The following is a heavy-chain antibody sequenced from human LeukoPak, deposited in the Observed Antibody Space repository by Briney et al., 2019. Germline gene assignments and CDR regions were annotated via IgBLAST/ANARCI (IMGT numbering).Heavy chain of an antibody. CDR3: ARGLYYDFWSGYEYSDY. V-gene: IGHV1-18*01. CDR2: ISAYNGNT. D-gene: IGHD3-3*01. J-gene: IGHJ4*02. CDR1: GYTFTSYG. Sequence: GASVKVSCKASGYTFTSYGISWVRQAPGQGLEWMGWISAYNGNTNYAQKFQGRVTMTTDTSTSTAYMELRSLRSDDTAVYYCARGLYYDFWSGYEYSDYWGQGTLVTVSS.